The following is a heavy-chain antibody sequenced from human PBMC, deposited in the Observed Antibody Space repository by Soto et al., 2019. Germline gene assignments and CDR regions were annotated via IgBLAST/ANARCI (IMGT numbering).Heavy chain of an antibody. CDR2: ISAYNGNT. Sequence: ASVKVSCKASGYTFTSYGISWVRQAPGQGLEWMGWISAYNGNTNYAQKLQGRVTMTTDTSTSTAYMELRSLRSDDTAVYYCARDQGPDWSLYYDSSGYYRPNFDYWGQGTLVTVSS. V-gene: IGHV1-18*01. J-gene: IGHJ4*02. D-gene: IGHD3-22*01. CDR1: GYTFTSYG. CDR3: ARDQGPDWSLYYDSSGYYRPNFDY.